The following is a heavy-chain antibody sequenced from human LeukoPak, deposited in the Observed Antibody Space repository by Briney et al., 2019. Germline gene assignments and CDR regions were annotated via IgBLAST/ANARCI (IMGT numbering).Heavy chain of an antibody. D-gene: IGHD3-22*01. Sequence: ASVKVSCKAAGYTFTGYYMFWVRQAPGQGLEWMGRINPNSGGTNYAQKFQGRVTMTRDTSISTAYMELSSLRSEDTAVYYCATPNYYDSSGYVYWGQGTLVTVSS. CDR2: INPNSGGT. CDR3: ATPNYYDSSGYVY. CDR1: GYTFTGYY. V-gene: IGHV1-2*06. J-gene: IGHJ4*02.